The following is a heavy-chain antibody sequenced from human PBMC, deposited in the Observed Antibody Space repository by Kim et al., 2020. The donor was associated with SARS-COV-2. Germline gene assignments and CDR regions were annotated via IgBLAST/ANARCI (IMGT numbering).Heavy chain of an antibody. CDR3: ARGRTTIFGVVIAPVDY. D-gene: IGHD3-3*01. J-gene: IGHJ4*02. Sequence: SETLSLTCTVSGGSISSGGYYWSWIRQHPGKGLEWIGYIYYSGSTYYNPSLKSRVTISVETSKNQFSLKLSAVTAADTAVYYCARGRTTIFGVVIAPVDYWGQGTLVTVSS. V-gene: IGHV4-31*03. CDR2: IYYSGST. CDR1: GGSISSGGYY.